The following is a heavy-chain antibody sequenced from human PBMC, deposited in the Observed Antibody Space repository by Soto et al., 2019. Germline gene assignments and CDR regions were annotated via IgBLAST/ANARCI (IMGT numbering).Heavy chain of an antibody. CDR3: ARSGEWLRLGWFDP. D-gene: IGHD6-19*01. Sequence: QVQLVESGGGVVQPGRSLRLSCAASGFTFSSYGMHWVRQAPGKGLEWVAVIWYDGSNKYYADSVKGRFTISRDNSKNTLYLQMNGLRAEDTAVYYCARSGEWLRLGWFDPWGQGTLVTVSS. CDR2: IWYDGSNK. J-gene: IGHJ5*02. CDR1: GFTFSSYG. V-gene: IGHV3-33*01.